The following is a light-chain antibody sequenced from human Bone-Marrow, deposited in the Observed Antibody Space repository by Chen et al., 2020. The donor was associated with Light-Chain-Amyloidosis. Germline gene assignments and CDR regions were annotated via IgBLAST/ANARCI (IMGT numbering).Light chain of an antibody. CDR3: LAADSSGTYEVI. CDR2: RDT. Sequence: SSELTQPPSVSVSPGPTARITCSGDDLPTKYAYWYQQKPGQAPVLVVHRDTERPSGISERFSGSSSATTATLTISGVQAEDEAAYHCLAADSSGTYEVIVGGGTKLTVL. J-gene: IGLJ2*01. V-gene: IGLV3-25*03. CDR1: DLPTKY.